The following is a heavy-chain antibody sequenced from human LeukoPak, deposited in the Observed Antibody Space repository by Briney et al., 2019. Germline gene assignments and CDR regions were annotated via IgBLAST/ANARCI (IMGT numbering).Heavy chain of an antibody. CDR3: ARDLKGCSGGSCYYSAFDI. Sequence: ASVKVSCKASGGTFSSYAISWVRQAPGQGLEWMGRIIPILGIANYAQKFQGRVTITADKSTSTAYMELSSLRSEDTAVYYCARDLKGCSGGSCYYSAFDIWGQGTMVTVSP. D-gene: IGHD2-15*01. CDR1: GGTFSSYA. CDR2: IIPILGIA. J-gene: IGHJ3*02. V-gene: IGHV1-69*04.